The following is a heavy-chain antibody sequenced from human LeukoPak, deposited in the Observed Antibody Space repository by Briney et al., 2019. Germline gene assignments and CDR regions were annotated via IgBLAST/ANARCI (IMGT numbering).Heavy chain of an antibody. CDR2: INHSGST. CDR1: GSTFSSYW. Sequence: GSLRLSCAASGSTFSSYWMSWIRQPPGKGLEWIGEINHSGSTNYNPSLKSRVTISVDTSKNQFSLKLSSVTAADTAVYYCARGGRRDIGYWGQGTLVTVSS. J-gene: IGHJ4*02. D-gene: IGHD5-24*01. CDR3: ARGGRRDIGY. V-gene: IGHV4-34*01.